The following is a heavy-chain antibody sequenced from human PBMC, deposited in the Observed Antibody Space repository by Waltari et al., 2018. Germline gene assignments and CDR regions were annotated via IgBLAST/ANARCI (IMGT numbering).Heavy chain of an antibody. Sequence: QVQLQQWGAGLLKPSETLSLTCAVYGGSFSGYYWSWIRQPPGKGLEWIGEINHSGSTNYTPSLKSRVTISVDTSKNQFSLKLSSVTAADTAVYYCARASYDILTGYPPTIDYWGQGTLVTVSS. CDR1: GGSFSGYY. J-gene: IGHJ4*02. V-gene: IGHV4-34*01. CDR3: ARASYDILTGYPPTIDY. D-gene: IGHD3-9*01. CDR2: INHSGST.